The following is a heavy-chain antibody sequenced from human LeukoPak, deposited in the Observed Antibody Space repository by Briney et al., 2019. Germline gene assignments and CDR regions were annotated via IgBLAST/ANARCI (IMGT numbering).Heavy chain of an antibody. Sequence: PSGTLCLSCTVSGCTFNNFYWSWIRQAPGKGLEWVGFIYHSGSTNYNPSLKSRITISVDTSKNQFSLKLSSVTAADTAVYFCARHRSGIASALDSWGQGTLVSVSS. CDR2: IYHSGST. D-gene: IGHD6-13*01. CDR1: GCTFNNFY. J-gene: IGHJ4*02. V-gene: IGHV4-59*08. CDR3: ARHRSGIASALDS.